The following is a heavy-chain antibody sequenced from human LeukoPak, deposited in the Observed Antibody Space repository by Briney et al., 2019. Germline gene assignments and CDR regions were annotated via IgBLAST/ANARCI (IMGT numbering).Heavy chain of an antibody. J-gene: IGHJ4*02. CDR2: ISGSGGST. Sequence: PGGSLRLSCAASGFSLSDHYMDWVRQAPGKGLEWVSAISGSGGSTYYADSVKGRFTISRDNSKNTLYLQMNSLRAEDTAVYYCAKDLTGTKDYWGQGTLVTVSS. CDR3: AKDLTGTKDY. V-gene: IGHV3-23*01. D-gene: IGHD1-7*01. CDR1: GFSLSDHY.